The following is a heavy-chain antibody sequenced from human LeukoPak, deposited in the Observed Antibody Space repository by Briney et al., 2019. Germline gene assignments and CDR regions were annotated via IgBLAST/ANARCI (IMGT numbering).Heavy chain of an antibody. Sequence: GGSLRLSCAASGFTFSSYAMSWVRQAPGKGLEWVSAISGSGGSTYYADSVKGRFTISRDNSKNTLYLQMNSLRAEGTAVYYCAKALRLWGSYYFDYWGQGTLVTVSS. CDR3: AKALRLWGSYYFDY. D-gene: IGHD3-16*01. J-gene: IGHJ4*02. CDR1: GFTFSSYA. CDR2: ISGSGGST. V-gene: IGHV3-23*01.